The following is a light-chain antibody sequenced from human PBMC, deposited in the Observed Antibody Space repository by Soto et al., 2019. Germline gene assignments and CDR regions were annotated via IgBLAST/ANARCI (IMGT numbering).Light chain of an antibody. Sequence: DIPMTQSPSTLSASVGDRVTITCRASQSISNWLAWYQQKPGKAPKLLIYKASILESGVPSRFSGRGSETEFTLSINSLQPDDFATYYCQQFDSYSSTFGQGTRLEIK. CDR2: KAS. CDR3: QQFDSYSST. CDR1: QSISNW. J-gene: IGKJ2*01. V-gene: IGKV1-5*03.